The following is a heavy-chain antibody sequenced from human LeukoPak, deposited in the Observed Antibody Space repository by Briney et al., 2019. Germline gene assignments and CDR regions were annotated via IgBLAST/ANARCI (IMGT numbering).Heavy chain of an antibody. CDR1: GFTVSSNY. J-gene: IGHJ4*02. Sequence: GGSLRLSCAASGFTVSSNYMSWLRQAPGKGLEWVSVIYSGGSTYYADSVKGRFTISRDNSKNTLYLQMNSLRAEDTAVYYCAREVSPPGYYFDYWGQGTLVTVSS. V-gene: IGHV3-66*02. CDR3: AREVSPPGYYFDY. CDR2: IYSGGST. D-gene: IGHD3-22*01.